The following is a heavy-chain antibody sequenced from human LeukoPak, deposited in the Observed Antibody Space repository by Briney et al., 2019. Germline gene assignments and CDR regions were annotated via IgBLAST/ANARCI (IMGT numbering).Heavy chain of an antibody. CDR2: ISGSGGST. D-gene: IGHD2-15*01. J-gene: IGHJ4*02. CDR1: GFTFSSYA. V-gene: IGHV3-23*01. CDR3: AKDKLAYCSGGSCYYFDY. Sequence: GGSLRLSCAASGFTFSSYAMSWVRQAPGKGLEWVSAISGSGGSTYYADSVKGRFTISRDNSKNTRYLQMNSLRAEDTAVYYCAKDKLAYCSGGSCYYFDYWGQGTLVTVSS.